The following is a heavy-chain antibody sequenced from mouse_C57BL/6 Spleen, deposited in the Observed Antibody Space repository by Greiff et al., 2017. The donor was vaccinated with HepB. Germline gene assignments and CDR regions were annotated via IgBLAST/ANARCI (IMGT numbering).Heavy chain of an antibody. CDR2: INPSNGGT. Sequence: VQLQQPGTELVKPGASVKLSCKASGYTFTSYWMHWVKQRPGQGLEWIGNINPSNGGTNYNEKFKSKATLTVDKSSSTAYMQLSSLTSEDSAVYYCARPYYYGSSPYYAMDYWGQGTSVTVSS. J-gene: IGHJ4*01. D-gene: IGHD1-1*01. CDR1: GYTFTSYW. CDR3: ARPYYYGSSPYYAMDY. V-gene: IGHV1-53*01.